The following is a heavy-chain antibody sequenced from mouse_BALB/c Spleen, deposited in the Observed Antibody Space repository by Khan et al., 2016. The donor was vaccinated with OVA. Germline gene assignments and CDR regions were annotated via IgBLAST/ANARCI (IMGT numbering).Heavy chain of an antibody. J-gene: IGHJ2*01. V-gene: IGHV1S81*02. Sequence: QVQLQQPGAELVKAGASVKMSCKASGYTFTRYWMHWVKQRHGQGLEWFAETNPTNGRTYYNEKFKSKATLTVDKSSRTAYMLLSGPTFEDSAVYDCARIKKIGATYFDYWGQGTTLTVSS. D-gene: IGHD1-1*01. CDR2: TNPTNGRT. CDR1: GYTFTRYW. CDR3: ARIKKIGATYFDY.